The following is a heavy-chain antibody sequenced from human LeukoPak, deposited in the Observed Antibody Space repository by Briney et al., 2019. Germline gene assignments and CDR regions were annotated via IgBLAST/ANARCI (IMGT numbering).Heavy chain of an antibody. V-gene: IGHV3-11*06. Sequence: GGSLRLSCAASGFALSDYYMSWIRQAPGKGLEWVSYISSSSIYTNYADSVRGRFTISRDNAKNSLYLQMNSLRAEDTAVYYCARDREYYFDYWGQGTLVTVSS. CDR3: ARDREYYFDY. CDR2: ISSSSIYT. J-gene: IGHJ4*02. CDR1: GFALSDYY.